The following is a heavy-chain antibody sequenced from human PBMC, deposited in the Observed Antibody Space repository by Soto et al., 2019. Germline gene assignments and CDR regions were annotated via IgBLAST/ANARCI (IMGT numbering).Heavy chain of an antibody. D-gene: IGHD2-15*01. CDR3: ARSGANTKRHRYCSGGSCYPAFDP. J-gene: IGHJ5*02. CDR2: IYYSGST. CDR1: GGSISSYY. V-gene: IGHV4-59*01. Sequence: PSETLSLTCTVSGGSISSYYWSWIRQPPGKGLEWVGYIYYSGSTNYNPSLKSRVTISVDTSKNQFSLKLSSVTAADTAVYYCARSGANTKRHRYCSGGSCYPAFDPWGQGTLVTVSS.